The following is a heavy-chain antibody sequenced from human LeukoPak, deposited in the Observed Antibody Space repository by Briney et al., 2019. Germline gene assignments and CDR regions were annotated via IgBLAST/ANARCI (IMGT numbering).Heavy chain of an antibody. CDR3: AREVGGGYGAFDI. D-gene: IGHD3-16*01. J-gene: IGHJ3*02. CDR2: INPSGGST. CDR1: GYTFTSYY. V-gene: IGHV1-46*01. Sequence: ASVKVSCKASGYTFTSYYMHWMRQAPGQGLEWMGIINPSGGSTSYAQKFQGRVTMTGDMSTSTVYMELSSLRSEDTAVYYCAREVGGGYGAFDIWGQGTMVTVSS.